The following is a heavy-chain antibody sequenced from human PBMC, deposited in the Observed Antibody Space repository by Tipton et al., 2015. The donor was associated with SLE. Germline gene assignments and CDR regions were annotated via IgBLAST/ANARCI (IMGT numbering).Heavy chain of an antibody. D-gene: IGHD2-21*01. CDR3: ATSDCYGSGQGLDV. Sequence: TLSLTCTVSGGSITSSSYPWAWTRLPPGKGLEWIGSVYYSGKTSYTPSLMNRVIISEDTSTNKFSLILSAVTAADTAVYCCATSDCYGSGQGLDVWGQGTTVTVSS. CDR2: VYYSGKT. V-gene: IGHV4-39*07. J-gene: IGHJ6*02. CDR1: GGSITSSSYP.